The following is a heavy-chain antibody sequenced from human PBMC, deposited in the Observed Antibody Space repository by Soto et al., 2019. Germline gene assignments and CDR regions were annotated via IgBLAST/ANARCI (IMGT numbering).Heavy chain of an antibody. V-gene: IGHV3-21*01. CDR1: GFTFSSYS. CDR2: ISSSSSYI. J-gene: IGHJ4*02. Sequence: GSLRLSCAASGFTFSSYSMNWVRQAPGKGLEWVSSISSSSSYIYYADSVKGRFTISRDNAKNSLYLQMNSLRAEDTAVYYCARDSAPVDTAMVKGDFDYWGQGTLVTVSS. CDR3: ARDSAPVDTAMVKGDFDY. D-gene: IGHD5-18*01.